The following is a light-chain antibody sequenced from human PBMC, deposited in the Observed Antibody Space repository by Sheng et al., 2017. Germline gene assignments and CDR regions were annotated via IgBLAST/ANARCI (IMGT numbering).Light chain of an antibody. Sequence: DIQMTQSPSTLSASVGDRVTITCRASQSVGQSLAWYQQKPGKAPNLLIYKASSLESGVPSRFSGSGSGTEFTLTISSLQPDDFATYYCQQYNSYPLITFGPGTKVDIK. V-gene: IGKV1-5*03. J-gene: IGKJ3*01. CDR1: QSVGQS. CDR2: KAS. CDR3: QQYNSYPLIT.